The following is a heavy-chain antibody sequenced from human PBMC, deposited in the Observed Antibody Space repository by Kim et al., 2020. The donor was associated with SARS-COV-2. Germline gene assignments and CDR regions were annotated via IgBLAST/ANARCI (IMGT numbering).Heavy chain of an antibody. CDR2: ISAYNGNT. V-gene: IGHV1-18*01. D-gene: IGHD6-6*01. CDR3: ARDHGSSSSYYYYGMDV. CDR1: GYTFTSYG. Sequence: ASVKVSCKASGYTFTSYGISWVRQAPGQGLEWMGWISAYNGNTNYAQKLQGRVTMTTDTSTSTAYMELRSLRSDDTAVYYCARDHGSSSSYYYYGMDVWGQGTTVTVSS. J-gene: IGHJ6*02.